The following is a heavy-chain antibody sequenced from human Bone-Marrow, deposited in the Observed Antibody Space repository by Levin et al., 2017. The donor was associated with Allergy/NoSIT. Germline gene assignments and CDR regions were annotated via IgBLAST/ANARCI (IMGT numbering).Heavy chain of an antibody. CDR2: IRPTGGRT. CDR3: ARETGGSGWYTVDY. CDR1: GFTFSSYA. D-gene: IGHD6-13*01. V-gene: IGHV3-23*01. Sequence: GGSLRLSCAASGFTFSSYAMAWVRQAPGKGLQWVSTIRPTGGRTYYADSVEGRFTISRDNSKNTVYLQMSSLRAEDTATYYCARETGGSGWYTVDYWGRGALVTVSS. J-gene: IGHJ4*02.